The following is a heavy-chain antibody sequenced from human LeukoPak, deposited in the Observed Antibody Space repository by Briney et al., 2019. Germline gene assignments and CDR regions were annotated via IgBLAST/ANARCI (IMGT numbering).Heavy chain of an antibody. J-gene: IGHJ4*02. CDR1: GGSTSSSGYY. CDR2: IYSSGTT. Sequence: PSETLSLTCTVSGGSTSSSGYYWGWIRQPPGKGLEWMEIIYSSGTTYYNPSLKSRVTISLDTSKNQFSLIVTSVTAADTAVYYCAREVYFPDTGGYYDSWGQGTLVTVSS. V-gene: IGHV4-39*07. D-gene: IGHD3-22*01. CDR3: AREVYFPDTGGYYDS.